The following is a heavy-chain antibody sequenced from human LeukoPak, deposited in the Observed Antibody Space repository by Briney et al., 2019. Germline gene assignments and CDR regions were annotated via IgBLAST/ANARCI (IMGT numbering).Heavy chain of an antibody. CDR2: ISGSGGST. V-gene: IGHV3-23*01. J-gene: IGHJ4*02. CDR3: AREGYTSGWFRR. Sequence: GGSLRLSCAASGFTFSSYAMSWVRQAPGKGLEWVSAISGSGGSTYYADSVKGRFTISRDDSKNMVYLQMNSLRAEDTAVYFCAREGYTSGWFRRWGQGTLVTVSS. CDR1: GFTFSSYA. D-gene: IGHD6-19*01.